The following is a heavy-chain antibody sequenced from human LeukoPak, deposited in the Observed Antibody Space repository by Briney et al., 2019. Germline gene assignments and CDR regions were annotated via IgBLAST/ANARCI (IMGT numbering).Heavy chain of an antibody. CDR2: IYYSGST. V-gene: IGHV4-39*01. CDR1: GGSISSYY. J-gene: IGHJ6*02. CDR3: EAYYYYGMDV. Sequence: PSETLSLTCTVSGGSISSYYWGWIRQPPGKGLEWIGSIYYSGSTYYNPSLKSRVTISVDTSKNQFSLKLSSVTAADTAVYYCEAYYYYGMDVWGQGTTVTVSS.